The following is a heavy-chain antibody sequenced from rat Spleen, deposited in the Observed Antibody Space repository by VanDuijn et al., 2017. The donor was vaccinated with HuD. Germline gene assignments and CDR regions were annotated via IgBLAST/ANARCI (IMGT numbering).Heavy chain of an antibody. CDR1: GFTFSNYG. J-gene: IGHJ4*01. Sequence: EVQLVESGGGLVQPGRSLKLSCAASGFTFSNYGMHWIRQAPTKGLEWVASISPSGGSTYYRDSVKGRFTISRDNAKSTLYLQMDSLRSEDTATYYCAILTTRGYVMDAWGQGASVTVSS. CDR2: ISPSGGST. V-gene: IGHV5-19*01. D-gene: IGHD1-4*01. CDR3: AILTTRGYVMDA.